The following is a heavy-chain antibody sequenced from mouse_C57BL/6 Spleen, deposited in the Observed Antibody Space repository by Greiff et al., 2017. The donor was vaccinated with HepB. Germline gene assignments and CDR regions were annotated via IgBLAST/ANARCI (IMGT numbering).Heavy chain of an antibody. CDR3: ARAWEGAYFDY. CDR2: INYDGSST. CDR1: GFTFSDYY. J-gene: IGHJ2*01. D-gene: IGHD4-1*01. Sequence: DVQLVESEGGLVQPGSSMKLSCTASGFTFSDYYMAWVRQVPEKGLEWVANINYDGSSTYYLDSLKSRFIISRDNAKNILYLQMSSLKSEDTATYYCARAWEGAYFDYWGQGTTLTVSS. V-gene: IGHV5-16*01.